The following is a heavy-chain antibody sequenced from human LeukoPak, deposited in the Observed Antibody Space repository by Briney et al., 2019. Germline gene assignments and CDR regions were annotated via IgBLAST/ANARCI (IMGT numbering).Heavy chain of an antibody. D-gene: IGHD5-24*01. J-gene: IGHJ5*02. V-gene: IGHV1-2*02. CDR3: ARDRWLQRDWFDP. Sequence: ASVKVSCKTSGYTFTGYYIHWVRQAPGQGLEWMGWINPNNGGTNYAQKFQGRVTMTRDTSISTAYMELSRLRSDDTAVYYCARDRWLQRDWFDPWGQGTLVTVSS. CDR2: INPNNGGT. CDR1: GYTFTGYY.